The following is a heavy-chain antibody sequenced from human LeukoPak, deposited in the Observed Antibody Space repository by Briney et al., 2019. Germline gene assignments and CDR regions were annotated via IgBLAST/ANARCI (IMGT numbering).Heavy chain of an antibody. D-gene: IGHD2-2*02. CDR3: ARVPGPLYCSSTSCYSFDY. V-gene: IGHV4-61*01. CDR1: DYSISNAYY. Sequence: SETLSLTCAVSDYSISNAYYWGWIRQPPGKGLEWIGYIYYSGSTNYNPSLKSRVTISVDTSKNQFSLKLSSVTAADTAVYYCARVPGPLYCSSTSCYSFDYWGQGTLVTVSS. J-gene: IGHJ4*02. CDR2: IYYSGST.